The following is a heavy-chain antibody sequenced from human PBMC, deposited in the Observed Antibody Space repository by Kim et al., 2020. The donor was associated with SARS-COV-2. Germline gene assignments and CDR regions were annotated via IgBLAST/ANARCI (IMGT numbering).Heavy chain of an antibody. CDR1: GGTFSSYA. CDR2: IIPIFGTA. CDR3: ARGEWELLYLDY. Sequence: SVKVSCKASGGTFSSYAISWVRQAPGQGLEWMGGIIPIFGTANYAQKFQGRVTITADESTSTAYMELSSLRSEDTAVYYCARGEWELLYLDYWGQGTLVTVSS. J-gene: IGHJ4*02. V-gene: IGHV1-69*13. D-gene: IGHD1-26*01.